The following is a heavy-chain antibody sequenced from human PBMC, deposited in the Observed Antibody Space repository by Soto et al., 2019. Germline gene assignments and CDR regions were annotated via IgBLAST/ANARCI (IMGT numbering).Heavy chain of an antibody. V-gene: IGHV3-7*01. J-gene: IGHJ4*02. Sequence: PGGSLRLSCAASGFTFSTYWMTWVRQAPGKGLEWVANINQDGSEMFYLDSVKGRFTVSRDNARNSLYLQMNSLRAEDTAVYYCARDKGRSPLDYWGQGTLVTVSS. D-gene: IGHD2-15*01. CDR2: INQDGSEM. CDR1: GFTFSTYW. CDR3: ARDKGRSPLDY.